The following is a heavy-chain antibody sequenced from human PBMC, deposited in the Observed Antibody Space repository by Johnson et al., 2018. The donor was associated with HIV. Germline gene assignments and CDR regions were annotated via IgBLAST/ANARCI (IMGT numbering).Heavy chain of an antibody. D-gene: IGHD6-13*01. J-gene: IGHJ3*02. CDR3: AKGSSSWPNDAFDI. CDR2: ISWNGGRT. CDR1: GFTFDDYG. Sequence: VQLVESGGSVVRPGGSLRLSCAASGFTFDDYGMSWVRQAPGKGLEWVSGISWNGGRTIYADSVKGRFTIFRDNAENSLFLQMNSLRAEDTAVYYCAKGSSSWPNDAFDIWGQGTMVTVSS. V-gene: IGHV3-20*04.